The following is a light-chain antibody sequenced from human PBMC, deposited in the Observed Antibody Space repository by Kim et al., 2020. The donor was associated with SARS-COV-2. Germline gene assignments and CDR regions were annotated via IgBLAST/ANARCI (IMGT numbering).Light chain of an antibody. V-gene: IGKV3-20*01. CDR1: QSVRSNY. CDR2: TAS. CDR3: QQYGEPTRT. Sequence: PPGQRPIPSGRASQSVRSNYLAWYQHKAGQAPRLLYYTASSRATGIPDMFSGSGSETYFTLTISRLEPEALAVYYCQQYGEPTRTFGQGTKVDIK. J-gene: IGKJ1*01.